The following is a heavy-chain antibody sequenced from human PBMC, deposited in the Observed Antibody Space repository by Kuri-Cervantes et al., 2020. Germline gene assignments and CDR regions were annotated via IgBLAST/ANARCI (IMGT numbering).Heavy chain of an antibody. Sequence: SLKISCAASGFTFDDYAIHWVRQAPEKGLEWVSGISWNSGSIGYADSVKGRFTISRDNSKNTLYLQMNSLRAEDTAVYYCARLKVHTAMEQTYYYYGMDVWGQGTTVTVSS. V-gene: IGHV3-9*01. J-gene: IGHJ6*02. CDR3: ARLKVHTAMEQTYYYYGMDV. CDR1: GFTFDDYA. CDR2: ISWNSGSI. D-gene: IGHD5-18*01.